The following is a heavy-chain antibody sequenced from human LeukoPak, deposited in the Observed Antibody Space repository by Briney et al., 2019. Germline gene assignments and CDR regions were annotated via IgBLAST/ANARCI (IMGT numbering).Heavy chain of an antibody. CDR1: GGSISSGSYY. CDR2: ISYSGGT. CDR3: ATTSKYIGSGRDDSFDI. V-gene: IGHV4-30-4*08. D-gene: IGHD3-10*01. Sequence: SQTLSLTCTVSGGSISSGSYYWSWTRQPPGKGLEWIGYISYSGGTYYNPSLKSRVSISVDTSKSQFSLKMSSVTAADTAVYYCATTSKYIGSGRDDSFDIWGQGTMVTVSS. J-gene: IGHJ3*02.